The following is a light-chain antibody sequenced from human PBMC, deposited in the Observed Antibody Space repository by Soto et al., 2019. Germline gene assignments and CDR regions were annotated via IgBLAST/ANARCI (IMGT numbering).Light chain of an antibody. CDR2: KAS. CDR1: QTISSW. CDR3: QHSNSYSEA. Sequence: DIQMTQSPSTLSGSVGDRVTITCRASQTISSWLAWYQQKPGKAPKLLIYKASTLKSGVPPRFSSSGSGTEFTLTITSLQHDDFATYYCQHSNSYSEAFGQGTKVELK. J-gene: IGKJ1*01. V-gene: IGKV1-5*03.